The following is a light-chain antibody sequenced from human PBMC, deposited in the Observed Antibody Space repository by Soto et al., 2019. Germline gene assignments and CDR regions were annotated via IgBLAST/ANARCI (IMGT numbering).Light chain of an antibody. J-gene: IGKJ3*01. V-gene: IGKV3-20*01. CDR2: GAS. Sequence: EIVLTQSPGTLSLSPGERATLSCRASQSVSSDSLAWYQHKLGQAPRLLIYGASTRATGIPDRFSGSGSGTDFTLTISRLEPEDFAVYYCQQYGNSPFTFGPGTRVDI. CDR1: QSVSSDS. CDR3: QQYGNSPFT.